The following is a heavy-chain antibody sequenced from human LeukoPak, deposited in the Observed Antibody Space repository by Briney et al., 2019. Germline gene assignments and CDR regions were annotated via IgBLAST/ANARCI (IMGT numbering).Heavy chain of an antibody. CDR3: ARDGSFYFEY. CDR2: INPSGGST. D-gene: IGHD1-1*01. J-gene: IGHJ4*02. V-gene: IGHV1-46*01. Sequence: ASVKVSCKASGSTFSSYYMHWGRQAPGQGREWMGIINPSGGSTTYAQKFQRRVTMTRDTSTSTVYMELSSLGSEDTGVYYCARDGSFYFEYWGQGTLVTVSS. CDR1: GSTFSSYY.